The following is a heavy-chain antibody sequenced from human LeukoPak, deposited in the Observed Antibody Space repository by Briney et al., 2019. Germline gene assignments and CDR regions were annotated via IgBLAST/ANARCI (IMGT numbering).Heavy chain of an antibody. V-gene: IGHV4-59*01. CDR3: ARVHRYCSGGSCYLFDY. D-gene: IGHD2-15*01. J-gene: IGHJ4*02. CDR2: IYYSGST. Sequence: SETLSLTCTVSGGSISTYYWSWIRQPPGKGLEWIRYIYYSGSTKYNPSLKSRVTISVDTSKNQFSLKLSSVTAADTAVYYCARVHRYCSGGSCYLFDYWGQGTLVTVSS. CDR1: GGSISTYY.